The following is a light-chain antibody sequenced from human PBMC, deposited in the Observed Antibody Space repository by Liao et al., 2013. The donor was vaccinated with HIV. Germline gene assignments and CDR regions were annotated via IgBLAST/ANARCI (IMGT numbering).Light chain of an antibody. Sequence: SYVLAQPPSVSVAPGKTAGITCGGNNIGSKSVHWYQQKPGQAPVLVIYYDSDRPSGIPERFSGSNSGNTATLTISRVEAGDEADYYCQVWDSSSDLPNWVFGGGTKLTVL. CDR3: QVWDSSSDLPNWV. CDR1: NIGSKS. V-gene: IGLV3-21*01. J-gene: IGLJ3*02. CDR2: YDS.